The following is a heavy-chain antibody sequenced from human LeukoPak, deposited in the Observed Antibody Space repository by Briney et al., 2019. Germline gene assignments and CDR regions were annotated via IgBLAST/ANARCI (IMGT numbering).Heavy chain of an antibody. D-gene: IGHD3-3*01. CDR3: AKDHYWSIDY. CDR2: IKGDGISS. J-gene: IGHJ4*02. CDR1: GFTFSSYA. V-gene: IGHV3-74*01. Sequence: GGSLRLSCAASGFTFSSYAMSWVRHAPGQGLVWVSRIKGDGISSNYADSVKGRFTISRDIAKNTLYLQMNSLRAEDTGVYYCAKDHYWSIDYWGRGTLVTVSS.